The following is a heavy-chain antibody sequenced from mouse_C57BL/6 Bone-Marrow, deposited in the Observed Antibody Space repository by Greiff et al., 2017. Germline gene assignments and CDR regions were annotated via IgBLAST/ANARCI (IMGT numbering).Heavy chain of an antibody. Sequence: EVQLQQSGPELVKPGASVKISCKASGYTFTDYYMNWVKQSHGKSLEWIGDINPNNGGTSYNQKFKGKATLTVDKSSSTAYMELRSLTSEDSAVYYCARWDDYEAYWGQGTLVTVSA. CDR2: INPNNGGT. CDR3: ARWDDYEAY. J-gene: IGHJ3*01. V-gene: IGHV1-26*01. D-gene: IGHD2-4*01. CDR1: GYTFTDYY.